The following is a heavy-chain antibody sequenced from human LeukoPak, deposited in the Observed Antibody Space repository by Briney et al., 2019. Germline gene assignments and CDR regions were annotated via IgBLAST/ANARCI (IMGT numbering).Heavy chain of an antibody. Sequence: GSLRLSCTASGFTLSSYEMSWIRQAPGKGLEWVSSIDYSGGSTYYADSVKGRFTISRDNSKNTLYLQMNSLRAEDTALYYCARDRGGIGYYMDVWGKGTTVTVSS. J-gene: IGHJ6*03. V-gene: IGHV3-23*01. D-gene: IGHD3-16*02. CDR2: IDYSGGST. CDR1: GFTLSSYE. CDR3: ARDRGGIGYYMDV.